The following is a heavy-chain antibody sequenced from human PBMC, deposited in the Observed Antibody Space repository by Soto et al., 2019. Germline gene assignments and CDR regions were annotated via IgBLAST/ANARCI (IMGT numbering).Heavy chain of an antibody. CDR3: AREFAYFDS. V-gene: IGHV4-61*01. CDR2: VYHTGRT. CDR1: GGSFKSGSYS. Sequence: QVQLQESCPGLVKPSATLSITCTVSGGSFKSGSYSWSWFRQPPGKGLEWIGYVYHTGRTSYPPSLKSRVTISMDTSKYQFSLNLDSVTAADTAWYFCAREFAYFDSWGQGTLVTVSS. J-gene: IGHJ4*02.